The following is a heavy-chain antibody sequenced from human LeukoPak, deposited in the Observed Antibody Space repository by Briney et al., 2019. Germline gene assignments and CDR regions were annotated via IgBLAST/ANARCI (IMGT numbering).Heavy chain of an antibody. V-gene: IGHV3-21*01. CDR2: ISSSSSYI. CDR3: ARDYQVVPAANQLDGSDP. CDR1: GFTFSSYS. Sequence: GGSLRLSCAASGFTFSSYSMNWVRQAPGKGLEWVSSISSSSSYIYYADSVKGRFTISRDNAKNSLYLQMNSLRAEDTAVYYCARDYQVVPAANQLDGSDPWGQGTLVTVSS. J-gene: IGHJ5*02. D-gene: IGHD2-2*01.